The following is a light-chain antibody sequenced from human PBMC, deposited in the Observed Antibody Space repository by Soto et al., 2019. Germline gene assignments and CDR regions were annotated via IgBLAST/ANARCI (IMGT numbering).Light chain of an antibody. CDR1: SSDVGAYNY. CDR2: DVN. CDR3: SSYTSSSTLA. J-gene: IGLJ2*01. V-gene: IGLV2-14*03. Sequence: QSVLTQPASMSASPGQSITISCTGTSSDVGAYNYVSWYQQHPGKAPKLMIFDVNNRPSGVSNRFSGSKSGNTASLTISGLQAEDEADYYCSSYTSSSTLAFGGGTKLTVL.